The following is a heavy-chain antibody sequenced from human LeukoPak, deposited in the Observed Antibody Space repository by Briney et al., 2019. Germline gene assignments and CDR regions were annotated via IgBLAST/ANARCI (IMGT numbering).Heavy chain of an antibody. V-gene: IGHV3-30*02. CDR2: VRYDGRDK. Sequence: PGGSLRLSCEVSGVTFSAYGIHWVRQSPGTGLGLVAFVRYDGRDKFYADSVKGRFIVSKDNSRTTLQLQMNSLRSEDTGVYFCARGGARDIWYFAYWGQGIRVTVSS. CDR3: ARGGARDIWYFAY. CDR1: GVTFSAYG. D-gene: IGHD2-21*01. J-gene: IGHJ4*02.